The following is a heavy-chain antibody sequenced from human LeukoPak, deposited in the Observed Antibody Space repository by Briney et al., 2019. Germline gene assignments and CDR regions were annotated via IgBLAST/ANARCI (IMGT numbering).Heavy chain of an antibody. Sequence: GGSLRLSCAASGFTFSSYAMHWVRQAPGKGLEWVAVISYDGSNKYYADSVKGRFTISRDNSKNTLYLQMNSLRAEDTAVYYCASWTTVTTPIDYWGQGTLVTVSS. D-gene: IGHD4-17*01. CDR3: ASWTTVTTPIDY. CDR1: GFTFSSYA. J-gene: IGHJ4*02. CDR2: ISYDGSNK. V-gene: IGHV3-30*04.